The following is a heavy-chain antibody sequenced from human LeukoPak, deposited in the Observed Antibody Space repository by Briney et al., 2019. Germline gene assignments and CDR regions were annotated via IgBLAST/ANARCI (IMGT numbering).Heavy chain of an antibody. CDR3: ARGVYSSSWSVDY. J-gene: IGHJ4*02. Sequence: GGSLRLSCAASGFTFSSYWMHWVRQAPGKGLVWVSRINSDGSSTSYANSVKGRFTISRDNAKNTLYLQMNSLRAEDTAVYYCARGVYSSSWSVDYWGQGTLVTVSS. V-gene: IGHV3-74*01. D-gene: IGHD6-13*01. CDR1: GFTFSSYW. CDR2: INSDGSST.